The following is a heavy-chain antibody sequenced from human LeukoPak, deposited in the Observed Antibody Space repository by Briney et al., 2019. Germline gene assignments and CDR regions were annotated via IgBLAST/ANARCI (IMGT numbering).Heavy chain of an antibody. V-gene: IGHV1-69*13. J-gene: IGHJ4*02. Sequence: SVKVSCKASGGTFSSYAISWVRQAPGQGLEWMGGIIPIFGTANYAQKFQGRVTITADESASTAYMEPSSLRSEDTAVYYCARGDGYSSSWYRPGAYYFDYWGQGTLVTVSS. CDR2: IIPIFGTA. D-gene: IGHD6-13*01. CDR1: GGTFSSYA. CDR3: ARGDGYSSSWYRPGAYYFDY.